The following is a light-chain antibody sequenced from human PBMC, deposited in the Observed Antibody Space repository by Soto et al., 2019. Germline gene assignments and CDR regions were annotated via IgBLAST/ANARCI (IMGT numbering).Light chain of an antibody. CDR2: TNN. Sequence: QSVLTQPPSASGTPGQRVTISCSGSSSNIGRNTVNWFQHLPGTAPKLLIHTNNQRPSGVPDRFSGSKSGTSASLAISGLQSEDEADYYCAPWDDSLSGHWEFGGGTKLTVL. CDR1: SSNIGRNT. CDR3: APWDDSLSGHWE. V-gene: IGLV1-44*01. J-gene: IGLJ3*02.